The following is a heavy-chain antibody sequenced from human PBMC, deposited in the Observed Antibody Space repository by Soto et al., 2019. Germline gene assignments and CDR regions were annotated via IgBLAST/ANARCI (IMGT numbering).Heavy chain of an antibody. CDR3: AGGPADYYGESGDYSLDY. V-gene: IGHV1-18*01. CDR2: ISTYNGDT. Sequence: QVRLVQSGAEVKEPGASVKVSCKASGYTFITYGMSWVRQAPGRGLDWMGWISTYNGDTKYADSLQGRVTMTTDTTPGTAYMEMRSLRSDVTAVYYCAGGPADYYGESGDYSLDYWGQGTLVTVSS. J-gene: IGHJ4*02. D-gene: IGHD3-10*01. CDR1: GYTFITYG.